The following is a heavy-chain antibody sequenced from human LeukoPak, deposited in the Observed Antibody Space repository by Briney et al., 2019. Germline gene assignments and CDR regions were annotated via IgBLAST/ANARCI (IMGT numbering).Heavy chain of an antibody. CDR1: GYTFTSYG. D-gene: IGHD4-23*01. J-gene: IGHJ4*02. Sequence: ASVNVSCKASGYTFTSYGISWVRQAPGQGLEWMGWISAYNGNTNYAQKLQGRVTMTKDTSTSTANMELRSLRSNDTAVYYCARATYGGNQIDFWGQGTLVTVSS. CDR3: ARATYGGNQIDF. CDR2: ISAYNGNT. V-gene: IGHV1-18*01.